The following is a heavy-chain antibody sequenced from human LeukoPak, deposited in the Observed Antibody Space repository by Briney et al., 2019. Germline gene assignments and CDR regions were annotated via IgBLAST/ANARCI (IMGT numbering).Heavy chain of an antibody. V-gene: IGHV4-4*07. CDR2: VYSSVTT. J-gene: IGHJ4*02. D-gene: IGHD5-18*01. Sequence: ASETLSLTCTVSGGSISGYYWSWIRQPAGKGLEWIGRVYSSVTTYYNPSLKSRVSMSIDASKNQFSLDVTSVTAADTAVYYCARSPTKRVTEDYWGQGTLVTVSS. CDR3: ARSPTKRVTEDY. CDR1: GGSISGYY.